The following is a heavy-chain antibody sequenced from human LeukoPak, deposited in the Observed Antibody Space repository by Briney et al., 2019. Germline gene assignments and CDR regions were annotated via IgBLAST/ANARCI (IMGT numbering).Heavy chain of an antibody. V-gene: IGHV4-4*09. J-gene: IGHJ4*02. D-gene: IGHD5-12*01. CDR1: GGSISSYY. CDR3: ARGGGYTFDY. CDR2: IYTSGST. Sequence: SETLSLTCTVSGGSISSYYWSWIRQPPGKGLEWIGYIYTSGSTNYNPSLKSRVTISVDTSKNQFSLKLSSVTAADTAVYYCARGGGYTFDYWGQGTLVTVSS.